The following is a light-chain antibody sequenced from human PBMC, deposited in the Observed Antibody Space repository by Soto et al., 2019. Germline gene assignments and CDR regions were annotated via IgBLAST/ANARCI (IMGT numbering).Light chain of an antibody. J-gene: IGKJ1*01. V-gene: IGKV1-5*03. CDR1: QNIINW. Sequence: DIHMTQSPSTLSASVGDRVTITCRASQNIINWLAWYQQKPGKAPKLLIYKASYLESGVPSRFSGSGSGTQFTLAISSLQPDDFATYHCRQYNHFPWTFGQGTKV. CDR3: RQYNHFPWT. CDR2: KAS.